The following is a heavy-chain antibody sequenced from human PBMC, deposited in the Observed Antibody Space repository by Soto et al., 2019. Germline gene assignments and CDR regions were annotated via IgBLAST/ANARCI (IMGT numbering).Heavy chain of an antibody. V-gene: IGHV1-69*13. CDR2: IIPIFGTA. CDR3: ARDQRYFDWLSTLGHKHGMDV. Sequence: SVKVSCKASGGTFSSYAISWVRQAPGQGLEWMGGIIPIFGTANYAQKFQGRVTITADESTSTAYMELSSLRSEDTAVYYCARDQRYFDWLSTLGHKHGMDVWGQGTTVTVSS. J-gene: IGHJ6*02. D-gene: IGHD3-9*01. CDR1: GGTFSSYA.